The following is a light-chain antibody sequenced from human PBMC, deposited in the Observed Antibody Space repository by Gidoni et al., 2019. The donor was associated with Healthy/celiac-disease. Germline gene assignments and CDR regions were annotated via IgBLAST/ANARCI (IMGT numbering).Light chain of an antibody. CDR3: QQYNNWPPWT. V-gene: IGKV3-15*01. J-gene: IGKJ1*01. CDR1: QSVSRN. CDR2: GAS. Sequence: EIVMTQSPATLSVSPWERATLACRASQSVSRNLAWYQQKPGQAPRLLIYGASTRATGIPARFSVSGSGTEFTLTISSLQSEDFAVYFCQQYNNWPPWTFGQGTKVEIK.